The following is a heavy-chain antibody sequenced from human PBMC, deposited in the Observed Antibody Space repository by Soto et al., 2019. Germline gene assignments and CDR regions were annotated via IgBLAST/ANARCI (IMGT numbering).Heavy chain of an antibody. Sequence: GGSLRLSCAASGFTFSSYEMNWVRQAPGKGLEWVSYISSSGSTIYYADSVKGRFTISRDNAKNSLYLQMNSLRAEDTAVYYCARDFWSGVGMGVWGQGTTVTVSS. J-gene: IGHJ6*02. CDR2: ISSSGSTI. CDR3: ARDFWSGVGMGV. D-gene: IGHD3-3*01. CDR1: GFTFSSYE. V-gene: IGHV3-48*03.